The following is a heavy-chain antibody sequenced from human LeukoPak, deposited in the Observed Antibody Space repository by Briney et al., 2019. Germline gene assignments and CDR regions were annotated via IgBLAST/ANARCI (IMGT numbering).Heavy chain of an antibody. J-gene: IGHJ4*02. Sequence: SETLSLTCTVSGGSISSSSYYWGWIRQPPGKGQEWIGSIYYSGSTYYNPSLKSRVTISVDTSKNQFSLKLSSVTAADTAVYYCARHGYSSSWTFDYWGQGTLVTVSS. CDR3: ARHGYSSSWTFDY. CDR2: IYYSGST. CDR1: GGSISSSSYY. D-gene: IGHD6-13*01. V-gene: IGHV4-39*01.